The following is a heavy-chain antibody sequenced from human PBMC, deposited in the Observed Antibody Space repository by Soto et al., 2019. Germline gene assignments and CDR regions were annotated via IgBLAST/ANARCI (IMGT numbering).Heavy chain of an antibody. CDR2: IYWDDDK. V-gene: IGHV2-5*02. CDR1: GFSLSTSGVG. D-gene: IGHD3-3*01. CDR3: AHSAAPLGVRLLEWLIKDNWFDR. J-gene: IGHJ5*02. Sequence: QITLKESGPTLVKPTQTLTLTCTFSGFSLSTSGVGVGWIRQPPGKALEWLALIYWDDDKRYSPSLKSRLTITKDTSKNQVVLTMTNMHPVDTATYYCAHSAAPLGVRLLEWLIKDNWFDRWGQGTLVTVSS.